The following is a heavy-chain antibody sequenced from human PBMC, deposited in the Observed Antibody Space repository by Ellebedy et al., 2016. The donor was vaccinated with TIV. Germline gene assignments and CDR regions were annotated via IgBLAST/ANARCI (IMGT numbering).Heavy chain of an antibody. Sequence: GESLKISCAASGFTFSIYWMSWVRQAPGKGLECVANIKQDGSEKSYVDSVKGRFTISRDNAKNSLYLQMNSLRAEDTAVYYCARAEYSLIDYWGQGTLVTVSS. J-gene: IGHJ4*02. V-gene: IGHV3-7*03. CDR2: IKQDGSEK. CDR1: GFTFSIYW. CDR3: ARAEYSLIDY. D-gene: IGHD6-6*01.